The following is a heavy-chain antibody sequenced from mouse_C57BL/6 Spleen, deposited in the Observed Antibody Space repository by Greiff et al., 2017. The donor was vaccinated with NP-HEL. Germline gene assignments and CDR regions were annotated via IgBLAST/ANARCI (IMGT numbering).Heavy chain of an antibody. CDR3: TTWLPAWFAY. CDR1: GFNIKDDY. V-gene: IGHV14-4*01. CDR2: IDPENGDT. D-gene: IGHD2-2*01. J-gene: IGHJ3*01. Sequence: VQLKQSGAELVRPGASVKLSCTASGFNIKDDYMHWVKQRPEQGLEWIGWIDPENGDTEYASKFQGKATITADTSSNTAYLQLSSLTSEDTAVYYCTTWLPAWFAYWGKGTLVTVSA.